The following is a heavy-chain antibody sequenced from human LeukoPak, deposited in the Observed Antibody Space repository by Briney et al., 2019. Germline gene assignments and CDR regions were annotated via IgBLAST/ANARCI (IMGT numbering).Heavy chain of an antibody. Sequence: SGKVSCKASGGTFSNYAISWVRQAPVQGLEWRGGIISIFGTANFAQKFQCRVTITADKSTSTAYMELSRLRSDDTAVYYCARDPTSATVVTPDDAFDIWGQGTMVTVSS. V-gene: IGHV1-69*06. CDR2: IISIFGTA. CDR3: ARDPTSATVVTPDDAFDI. CDR1: GGTFSNYA. J-gene: IGHJ3*02. D-gene: IGHD4-23*01.